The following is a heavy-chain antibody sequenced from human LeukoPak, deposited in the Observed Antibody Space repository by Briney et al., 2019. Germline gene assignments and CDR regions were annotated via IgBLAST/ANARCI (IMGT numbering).Heavy chain of an antibody. CDR3: GGYSSSWYFY. V-gene: IGHV3-23*01. CDR2: ISGSGGST. Sequence: GGSLRLSCAASGFTFSSYAMSWVRQAPGKGLEWVSAISGSGGSTYYADSVKGRFTISRDNSKNTPYLQMNSLRAEDTAVYYCGGYSSSWYFYWGQGTLVTVSS. J-gene: IGHJ4*02. CDR1: GFTFSSYA. D-gene: IGHD6-13*01.